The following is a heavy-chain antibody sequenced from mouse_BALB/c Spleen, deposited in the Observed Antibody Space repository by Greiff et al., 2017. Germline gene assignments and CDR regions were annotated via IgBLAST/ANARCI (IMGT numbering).Heavy chain of an antibody. D-gene: IGHD2-2*01. CDR2: IDPANGNT. J-gene: IGHJ4*01. V-gene: IGHV14-3*02. CDR1: GFNIKDTY. Sequence: VQPQQSGAELVKPGASVKLSCTASGFNIKDTYMHWVKQRPEQGLEWIGRIDPANGNTKYDPKFQGKATITADTSSNTAYLQLSSLTSEDTAVYYCARAGFRYYYAMDYWGQGTSVTVSS. CDR3: ARAGFRYYYAMDY.